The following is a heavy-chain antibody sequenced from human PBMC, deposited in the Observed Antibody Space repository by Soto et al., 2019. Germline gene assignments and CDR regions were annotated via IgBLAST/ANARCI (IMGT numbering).Heavy chain of an antibody. CDR2: ISGSGGST. D-gene: IGHD3-22*01. V-gene: IGHV3-23*01. J-gene: IGHJ5*01. CDR3: ANDRLAYHDSSGYNPGRHYSGS. CDR1: GFTFSSYA. Sequence: PGGSLRLSCAASGFTFSSYAMSWVRQAPGKGLEWVSAISGSGGSTYYADSVKGRFTISRDNSKNTLYLQMNSLRAEDTAVYYCANDRLAYHDSSGYNPGRHYSGSWCRGSLGTVCS.